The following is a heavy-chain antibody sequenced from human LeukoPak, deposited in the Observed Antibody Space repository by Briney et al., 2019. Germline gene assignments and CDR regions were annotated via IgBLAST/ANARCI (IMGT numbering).Heavy chain of an antibody. Sequence: PGGSLRLSCAASGFTVSSDFMGWVRQAPGKGLQWVSLISVEGYTYYAASVKGRFTISRDSSKNTLYFQMNSLRAEDTAVYYCASFSVLGSGGSYPPYYYYGMDVWGQGTTVTVSS. D-gene: IGHD2-15*01. CDR1: GFTVSSDF. CDR3: ASFSVLGSGGSYPPYYYYGMDV. J-gene: IGHJ6*02. V-gene: IGHV3-66*01. CDR2: ISVEGYT.